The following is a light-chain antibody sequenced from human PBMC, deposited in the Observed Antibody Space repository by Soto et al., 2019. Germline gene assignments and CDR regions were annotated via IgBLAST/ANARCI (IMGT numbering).Light chain of an antibody. V-gene: IGKV1-6*02. CDR3: IQDHNYPRK. CDR2: SAS. CDR1: QDIKNE. Sequence: AIQMTQSPSSLSASVVDRVTIPCSASQDIKNELGWYQQKPGKAPNVLIYSASTLLRRVRSRFSVGGSGTAFTITMSSLQHADFATYYWIQDHNYPRKLGQATRVEIK. J-gene: IGKJ1*01.